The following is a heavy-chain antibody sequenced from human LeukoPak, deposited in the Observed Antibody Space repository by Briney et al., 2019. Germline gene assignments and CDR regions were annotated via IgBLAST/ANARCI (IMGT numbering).Heavy chain of an antibody. Sequence: GGSLRLSCAASGFTFSIYGMNWVRQAPGKGLEWVSSISSDATNIYYTDSVKGRFTISRDNAKNSLYLQMNSLRAEDTAVYYCARDGSGSGDYWGQGTLVTVSS. CDR3: ARDGSGSGDY. CDR1: GFTFSIYG. V-gene: IGHV3-21*01. D-gene: IGHD2-15*01. CDR2: ISSDATNI. J-gene: IGHJ4*02.